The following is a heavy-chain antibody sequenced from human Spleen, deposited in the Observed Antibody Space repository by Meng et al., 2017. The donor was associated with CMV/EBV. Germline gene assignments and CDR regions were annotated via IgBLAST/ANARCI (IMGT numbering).Heavy chain of an antibody. D-gene: IGHD2-2*01. CDR3: ARGRVPAATAMMDV. J-gene: IGHJ6*02. CDR2: ISPSGGST. V-gene: IGHV3-23*01. Sequence: GGSLRLSCAASGFTFSTYNMNWVRQAPGKGLEWVSSISPSGGSTYFADSVKGRFTISRDNPRATVHLQMNSLRAEDTGVYYCARGRVPAATAMMDVWGPGTTVTVSS. CDR1: GFTFSTYN.